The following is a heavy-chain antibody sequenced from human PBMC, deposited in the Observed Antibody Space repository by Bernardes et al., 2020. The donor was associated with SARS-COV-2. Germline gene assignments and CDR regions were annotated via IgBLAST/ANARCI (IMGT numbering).Heavy chain of an antibody. D-gene: IGHD3-10*01. CDR3: ARDPIYGSGAIDY. J-gene: IGHJ4*02. CDR2: IWNDGSNK. CDR1: GFTFSSHA. V-gene: IGHV3-33*01. Sequence: GGSLRLSCAASGFTFSSHAMHWVRQAPGKGLEWVAVIWNDGSNKYYADSLKDRTTISRDNSKSTVFLQMNNLSAEDTAVYYCARDPIYGSGAIDYWGQGTLVTVSS.